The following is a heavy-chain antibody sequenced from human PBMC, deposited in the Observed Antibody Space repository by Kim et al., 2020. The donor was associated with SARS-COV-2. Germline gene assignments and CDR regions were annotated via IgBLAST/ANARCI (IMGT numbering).Heavy chain of an antibody. CDR3: ASVICSGGSCYYFDY. CDR2: ISSSGRTI. Sequence: GGSLRLSCAASGFSFSDYYMGWIRQAPGKGLEWVSHISSSGRTIYYADSVKGRFTISRDNAKNSLYLQMNSLRVEDTAVYYCASVICSGGSCYYFDYWC. J-gene: IGHJ4*01. CDR1: GFSFSDYY. V-gene: IGHV3-11*01. D-gene: IGHD2-15*01.